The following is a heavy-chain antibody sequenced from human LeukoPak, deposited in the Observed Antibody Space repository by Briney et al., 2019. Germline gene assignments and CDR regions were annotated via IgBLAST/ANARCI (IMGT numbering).Heavy chain of an antibody. J-gene: IGHJ4*02. V-gene: IGHV3-33*01. CDR1: GFTFSNYA. D-gene: IGHD2-2*01. CDR3: ARVHCSTTNCYENYFDY. CDR2: IWNDGSYK. Sequence: HPGGSLRLSCAASGFTFSNYAIHWVRQSPVKGLEWVAVIWNDGSYKYNADSVKGRFTISRDNSKNTLYLQMNSLTAEDTAVYCCARVHCSTTNCYENYFDYWGQGTPITVSS.